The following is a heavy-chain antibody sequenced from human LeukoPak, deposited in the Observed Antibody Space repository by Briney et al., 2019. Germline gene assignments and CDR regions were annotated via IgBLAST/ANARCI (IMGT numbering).Heavy chain of an antibody. J-gene: IGHJ4*02. CDR3: AKKTPGNYPYDY. CDR2: SGNAGDT. V-gene: IGHV3-23*01. Sequence: GGSLRLSCAASGFTFDVSAMNWVRQAPGKGLEWVSASGNAGDTYYADSVKGRFTISRDNSKKMLFLQMTSLRAEDTVVYYCAKKTPGNYPYDYWGQGALVTVSP. D-gene: IGHD3-22*01. CDR1: GFTFDVSA.